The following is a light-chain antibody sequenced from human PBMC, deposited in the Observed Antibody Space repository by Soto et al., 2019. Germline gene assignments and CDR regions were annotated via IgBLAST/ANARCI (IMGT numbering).Light chain of an antibody. CDR2: KAS. CDR1: QSISSW. CDR3: QQYYTQST. V-gene: IGKV1-5*03. Sequence: DIQMTQSPSTLSASVGDRVTITCRASQSISSWLAWFQQKPGKVPKLLIYKASSLQSGVPSRFSGSGSGTEFTLTISSLQPEDFATYYCQQYYTQSTFGGGTKVDIK. J-gene: IGKJ4*01.